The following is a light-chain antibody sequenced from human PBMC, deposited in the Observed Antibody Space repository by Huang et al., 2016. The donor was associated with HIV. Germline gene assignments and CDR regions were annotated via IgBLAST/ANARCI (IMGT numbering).Light chain of an antibody. CDR2: GAS. CDR3: QQYDNWPPKYT. J-gene: IGKJ2*01. V-gene: IGKV3-15*01. CDR1: QNINSN. Sequence: EIVMLQSPAAPSVSPGERVTLSCRASQNINSNLAWYQQKSGQAPRLLIYGASTRSTGIPARFSGNGSGTQFTLTISGLQSDDFALYYCQQYDNWPPKYTFGQGTKLEI.